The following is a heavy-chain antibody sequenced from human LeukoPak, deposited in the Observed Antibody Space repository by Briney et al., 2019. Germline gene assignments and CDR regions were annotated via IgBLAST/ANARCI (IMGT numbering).Heavy chain of an antibody. CDR3: AKSVLGYCSGGSCYSADY. CDR2: ISGSGGST. J-gene: IGHJ4*02. D-gene: IGHD2-15*01. CDR1: GFTFSSYA. Sequence: GSLRLSCAASGFTFSSYAMSWVRQAPGKGLEWVSAISGSGGSTYYADSAKGRFTISRDNSKNTLYLQMNSLRAEDTAVYYCAKSVLGYCSGGSCYSADYWGQGTLVTVSS. V-gene: IGHV3-23*01.